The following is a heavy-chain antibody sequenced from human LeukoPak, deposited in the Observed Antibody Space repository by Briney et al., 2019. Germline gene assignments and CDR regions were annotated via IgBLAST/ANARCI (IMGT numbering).Heavy chain of an antibody. J-gene: IGHJ4*02. D-gene: IGHD1-1*01. V-gene: IGHV1-69*05. CDR1: GGTFSSYA. CDR2: IISIFGTA. CDR3: ARVRVGPKLERPGGPFDY. Sequence: SVKISCRASGGTFSSYAMSWVRQAPGQGLEWMGGIISIFGTANYAQKFQGRVTITTDESTSTAYMELSSLRSEDTAVYYCARVRVGPKLERPGGPFDYWCQGTLVTVSS.